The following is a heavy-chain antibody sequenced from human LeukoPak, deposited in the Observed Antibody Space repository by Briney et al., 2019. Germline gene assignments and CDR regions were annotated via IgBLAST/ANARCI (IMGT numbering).Heavy chain of an antibody. J-gene: IGHJ6*02. D-gene: IGHD3-16*01. CDR1: XXTXSSYW. CDR3: ARGGGLDV. Sequence: LRLSXXASXXTXSSYWMNWARQAXGKGLEWVASINHNGNVNYYVDSVKGRFTISRDNAKNSLYLQMSNLRAEDTAVYFCARGGGLDVWGQGATVTVSS. CDR2: INHNGNVN. V-gene: IGHV3-7*03.